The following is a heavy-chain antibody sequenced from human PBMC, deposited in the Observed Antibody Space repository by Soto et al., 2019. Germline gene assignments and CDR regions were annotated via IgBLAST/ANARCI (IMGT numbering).Heavy chain of an antibody. D-gene: IGHD3-22*01. CDR1: GLTFSSHV. J-gene: IGHJ4*02. Sequence: PGGSLRLSCAASGLTFSSHVMSWVGQGPGKGLEWVSSISASGDDTSYADSAKGRFTISRDNSKDTLYLEIHSLRAEDTAEYYCARDRIRVILVVLTDQPSDFDFWGQGTRGTVSS. CDR3: ARDRIRVILVVLTDQPSDFDF. V-gene: IGHV3-23*01. CDR2: ISASGDDT.